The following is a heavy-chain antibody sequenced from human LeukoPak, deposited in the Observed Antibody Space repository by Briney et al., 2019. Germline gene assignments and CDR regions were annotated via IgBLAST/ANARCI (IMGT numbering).Heavy chain of an antibody. CDR2: IYYSGST. J-gene: IGHJ4*02. D-gene: IGHD4-17*01. CDR3: ARDKGNDYGDSRPIDY. V-gene: IGHV4-39*02. Sequence: SETLSLTCTVSGGSISSSIYYWGWIRQPPGKGLEWIGSIYYSGSTYLNPSLKSRVTISVDTSKNQFSLNLSSVTAADTAVYYCARDKGNDYGDSRPIDYWGQGTLVTVSS. CDR1: GGSISSSIYY.